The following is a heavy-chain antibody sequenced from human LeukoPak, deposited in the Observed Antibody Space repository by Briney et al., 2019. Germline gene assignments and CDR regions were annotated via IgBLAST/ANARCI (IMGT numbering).Heavy chain of an antibody. CDR2: INPSGGST. CDR3: ARWRGPKKAVGIATAGSFAFDI. CDR1: GYTFTSYY. D-gene: IGHD6-13*01. J-gene: IGHJ3*02. V-gene: IGHV1-46*03. Sequence: ASVKVSCKASGYTFTSYYMHWVRQAPGQGLEWMGIINPSGGSTSYAQKFQGRVTMTRDTSTSTVYMELSSLRSGDTAVYYCARWRGPKKAVGIATAGSFAFDIWGQGTMVTVSS.